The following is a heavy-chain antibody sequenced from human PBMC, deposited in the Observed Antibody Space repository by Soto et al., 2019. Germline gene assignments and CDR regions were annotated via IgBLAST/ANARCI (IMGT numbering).Heavy chain of an antibody. CDR1: GGSISPYY. J-gene: IGHJ6*03. D-gene: IGHD6-13*01. CDR3: ARKGAAASYAHYYMDV. Sequence: QLQLQESGPGLVKPSETLSLTCTVSGGSISPYYWSWIRQPPGKGLEWIGYVYYSGNTNYNPSLESRVTISVDTSRNRFSLNLTSATAADTSVYYCARKGAAASYAHYYMDVWGRGTAVTVSS. V-gene: IGHV4-59*01. CDR2: VYYSGNT.